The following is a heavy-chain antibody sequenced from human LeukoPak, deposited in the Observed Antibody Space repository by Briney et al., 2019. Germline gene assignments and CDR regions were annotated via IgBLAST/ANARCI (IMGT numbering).Heavy chain of an antibody. V-gene: IGHV3-23*01. CDR1: GFTFRTYA. CDR3: AKDRELLRFLEWTIGDAFDI. CDR2: ISGSGGST. Sequence: GGSLRLSCAASGFTFRTYAMNWVRQAPGKGLEWVSAISGSGGSTYYADSVKGRFTISRDNSKNTLYLQMNSLRAEDTAVYYCAKDRELLRFLEWTIGDAFDIWGQGTMVTVSS. D-gene: IGHD3-3*01. J-gene: IGHJ3*02.